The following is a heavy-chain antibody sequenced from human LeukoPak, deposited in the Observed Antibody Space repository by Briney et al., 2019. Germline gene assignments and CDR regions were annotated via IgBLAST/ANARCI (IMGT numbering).Heavy chain of an antibody. CDR3: ARDAHYDFWSGYYSTWPLGY. CDR1: GFTFSSYS. D-gene: IGHD3-3*01. V-gene: IGHV3-21*01. CDR2: ISSSISYI. J-gene: IGHJ4*02. Sequence: GGSLRLSCAASGFTFSSYSINWVRKAPGKGLEWVSSISSSISYIYYADSVKGRFTISRDNAKNSLYLQMNSLRAEDTAVYYCARDAHYDFWSGYYSTWPLGYWGQGTLVTVSS.